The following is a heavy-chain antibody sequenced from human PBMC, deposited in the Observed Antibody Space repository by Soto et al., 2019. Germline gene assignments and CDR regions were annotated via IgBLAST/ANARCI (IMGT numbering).Heavy chain of an antibody. Sequence: GGSLRLSCEASGFTFRSHGMHWFRQAPGKGLEWVAVISFDGSDKYYADSVRGRFAISRDNSQKTLHLEMNNLRPEDTAVYYWGRMTRGYTYGLDLWGQGPLVTGSS. CDR3: GRMTRGYTYGLDL. CDR2: ISFDGSDK. J-gene: IGHJ4*02. V-gene: IGHV3-30*03. CDR1: GFTFRSHG. D-gene: IGHD5-18*01.